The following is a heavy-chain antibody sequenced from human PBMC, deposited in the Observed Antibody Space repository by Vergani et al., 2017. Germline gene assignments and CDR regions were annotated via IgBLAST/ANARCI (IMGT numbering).Heavy chain of an antibody. V-gene: IGHV3-30*03. CDR1: GFTFSHYS. D-gene: IGHD3-10*01. CDR3: ARDSPMGSD. J-gene: IGHJ4*02. Sequence: VQMVESGGGLVKPGGSLRLSCVASGFTFSHYSMNWVRQAPGKGLEWVALISYDETYTYYADSVRGRFTISRDNSNNILYLQMNSLRPEDTAVYYCARDSPMGSDWGQGTLVTVSS. CDR2: ISYDETYT.